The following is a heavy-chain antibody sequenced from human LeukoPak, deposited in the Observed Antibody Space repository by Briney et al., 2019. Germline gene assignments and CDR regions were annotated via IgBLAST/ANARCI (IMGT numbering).Heavy chain of an antibody. Sequence: GGSLRLSCAASGFTFTTYAMSWVRQAPGKGLEWVSSISSSSSYIYYADSVKGRFTISRDNAKNSLYLQMNSLRAEDTAVYYCARDLVGGPIDYWGQGTLVTVSS. CDR1: GFTFTTYA. CDR3: ARDLVGGPIDY. CDR2: ISSSSSYI. D-gene: IGHD2-15*01. V-gene: IGHV3-21*01. J-gene: IGHJ4*02.